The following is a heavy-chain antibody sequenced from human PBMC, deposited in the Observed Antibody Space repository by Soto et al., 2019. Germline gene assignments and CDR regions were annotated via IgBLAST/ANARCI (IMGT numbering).Heavy chain of an antibody. CDR3: AREGLVLVPTTVNSDYYYYAMDV. J-gene: IGHJ6*02. Sequence: ASVKVSCKASGYTFTGYYMYWVRQAPGQGLEWMGGIIPRSATSNYAQKFQGRVTITADESTNTAYMELSSLRSEDTAVYYCAREGLVLVPTTVNSDYYYYAMDVWGQGTTVTVSS. CDR2: IIPRSATS. CDR1: GYTFTGYY. V-gene: IGHV1-69*13. D-gene: IGHD2-15*01.